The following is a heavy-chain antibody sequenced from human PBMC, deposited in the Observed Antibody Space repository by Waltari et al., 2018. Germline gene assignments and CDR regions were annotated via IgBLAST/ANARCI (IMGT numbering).Heavy chain of an antibody. CDR1: GASITSTKHY. CDR2: ISYNGAT. CDR3: ATYIGASVGTAAFDV. Sequence: QLQLQESGPGLVKPSETLSLTCSVSGASITSTKHYWVWIRQPPGQGLEWIATISYNGATYNSPSLRGRVTVSRDTSMNYVSLKLGSVTAADTAVYYCATYIGASVGTAAFDVWGQGTMVTVSS. V-gene: IGHV4-39*02. D-gene: IGHD5-12*01. J-gene: IGHJ3*01.